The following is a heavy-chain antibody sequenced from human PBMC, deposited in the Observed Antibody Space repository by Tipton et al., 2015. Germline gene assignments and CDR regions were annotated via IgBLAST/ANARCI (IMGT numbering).Heavy chain of an antibody. V-gene: IGHV4-31*01. D-gene: IGHD2-2*01. Sequence: LRLSCTVSGGSVSTSNYYWGWIRQSPGKGLEWIGYISYSGSTHYNPSLKSLVTISVDTSKNQFSLKLSSVTAADTAVYYCARVGSSSIFDIWGQGTMVTVSS. CDR3: ARVGSSSIFDI. CDR1: GGSVSTSNYY. CDR2: ISYSGST. J-gene: IGHJ3*02.